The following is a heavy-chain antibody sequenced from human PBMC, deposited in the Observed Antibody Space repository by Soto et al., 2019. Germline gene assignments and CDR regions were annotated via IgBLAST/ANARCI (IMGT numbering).Heavy chain of an antibody. CDR2: ISGSGGST. Sequence: EVQLLESGGGLVQPGGSLRLSCAASGFTFSSYAMSWVRQAPGKGLEWVSAISGSGGSTYYADSVKGRFTISRDNSKNTLYLQMNSLRAEDTAVYYCAKDPGAAIYGDYLSWYFDLWGRGTLVTVSS. V-gene: IGHV3-23*01. J-gene: IGHJ2*01. CDR3: AKDPGAAIYGDYLSWYFDL. D-gene: IGHD4-17*01. CDR1: GFTFSSYA.